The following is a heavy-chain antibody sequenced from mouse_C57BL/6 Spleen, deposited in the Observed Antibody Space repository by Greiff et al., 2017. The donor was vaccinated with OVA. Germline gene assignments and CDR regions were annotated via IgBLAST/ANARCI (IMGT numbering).Heavy chain of an antibody. J-gene: IGHJ2*01. D-gene: IGHD2-3*01. CDR3: ARDHDGPDY. V-gene: IGHV5-4*01. CDR2: ISDGGSYT. Sequence: EVKLMESGGGLVKPGGSLKLSCAASGFTFSSYAMSWVRQTPEKRLEWVATISDGGSYTDYPDNVKGRFTISRDNAKNNLYLQMSHLKSEDTAMYYCARDHDGPDYWGQGTTLTVSS. CDR1: GFTFSSYA.